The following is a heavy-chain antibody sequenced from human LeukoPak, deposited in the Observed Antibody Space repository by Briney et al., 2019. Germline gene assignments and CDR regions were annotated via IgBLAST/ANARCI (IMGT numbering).Heavy chain of an antibody. CDR1: GFTLSRYW. CDR3: ARVLAVSSSGYYNDAFDI. V-gene: IGHV3-7*01. D-gene: IGHD3-22*01. Sequence: GGSLRLSCVASGFTLSRYWMSWVRQAPGKGLEWVANIKQDGSEKYYVDSVKGRFTISRDNAKDPLYLQMDSLRAEDTAIYYCARVLAVSSSGYYNDAFDIWGQGTMVTVSS. CDR2: IKQDGSEK. J-gene: IGHJ3*02.